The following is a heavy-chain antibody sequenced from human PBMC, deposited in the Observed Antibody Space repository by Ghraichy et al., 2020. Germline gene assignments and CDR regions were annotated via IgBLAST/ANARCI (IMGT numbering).Heavy chain of an antibody. CDR3: VRDGGGAGDAFDI. CDR2: ISSSGNTL. J-gene: IGHJ3*02. Sequence: GGSLRLSCAASEFSFSSYEMNWVRQAPGKGLEWVSYISSSGNTLYYADSVKGRFTISRDNAKNSLYLQMNSLRAEDTAVYYCVRDGGGAGDAFDIWGQGTMVTVSS. D-gene: IGHD3-16*01. V-gene: IGHV3-48*03. CDR1: EFSFSSYE.